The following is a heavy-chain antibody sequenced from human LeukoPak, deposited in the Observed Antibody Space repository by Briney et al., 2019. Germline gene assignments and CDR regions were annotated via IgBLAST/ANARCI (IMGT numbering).Heavy chain of an antibody. CDR1: GFTVSSNY. D-gene: IGHD2-15*01. Sequence: PGGSLRLSCAASGFTVSSNYMSWVRQAPGKGLEWVSVIYSGGSTYYADSVKGRFTISRDNSKNTLYLQVNSLRVEDTAVYYCARDIVLVNWYFDLWGRGTLVTVSS. V-gene: IGHV3-53*01. CDR3: ARDIVLVNWYFDL. CDR2: IYSGGST. J-gene: IGHJ2*01.